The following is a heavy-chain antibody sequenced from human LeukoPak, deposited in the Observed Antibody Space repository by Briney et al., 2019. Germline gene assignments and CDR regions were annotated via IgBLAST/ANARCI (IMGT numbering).Heavy chain of an antibody. V-gene: IGHV4-39*07. CDR3: TRGSIAYYYMDV. CDR2: IYYSGST. CDR1: GGSISSSSYY. J-gene: IGHJ6*03. D-gene: IGHD3-22*01. Sequence: SETLSLTCTVSGGSISSSSYYWGWIRQPPGKGLEWIGNIYYSGSTNYNPSLKSRVTISVDTSKNQFSLKLSSVAAADTAVYYCTRGSIAYYYMDVWGKGTTVTISS.